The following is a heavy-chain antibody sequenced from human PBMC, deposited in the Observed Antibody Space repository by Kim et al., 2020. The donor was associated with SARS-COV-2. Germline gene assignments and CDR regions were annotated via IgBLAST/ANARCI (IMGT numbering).Heavy chain of an antibody. V-gene: IGHV3-64D*06. D-gene: IGHD6-19*01. J-gene: IGHJ4*02. CDR3: VKERTNGWYDFDY. CDR2: ISNNGGST. Sequence: GGSLRLSCSASGFTFSSYAMHWVRQAPGKGLEYVSGISNNGGSTYYADSVKDRFIISRYNSKNTLYLQMSPLRSEDTAVYYCVKERTNGWYDFDYWGQGTLVTVSS. CDR1: GFTFSSYA.